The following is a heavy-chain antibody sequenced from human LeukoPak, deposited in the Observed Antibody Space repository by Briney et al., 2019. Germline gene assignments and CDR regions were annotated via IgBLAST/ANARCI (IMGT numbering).Heavy chain of an antibody. Sequence: SLRVSCAASGYTFTGYYMHWVRQAPGQGLEWMGWIKPNSGGTNYAQKVQGRVTMTRDTSISTAYMELSRLRSEDAAVYYCARSVLEGYYTGDYWGQGTLVTVSS. D-gene: IGHD1-26*01. CDR2: IKPNSGGT. V-gene: IGHV1-2*02. J-gene: IGHJ4*02. CDR3: ARSVLEGYYTGDY. CDR1: GYTFTGYY.